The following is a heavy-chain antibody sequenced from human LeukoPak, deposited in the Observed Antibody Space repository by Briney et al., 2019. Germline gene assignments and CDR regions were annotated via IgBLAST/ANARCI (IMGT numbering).Heavy chain of an antibody. D-gene: IGHD7-27*01. CDR3: ARTGDFDY. Sequence: VASVTVSYTASGYTFTVYYMHWVRQAPAQGLEWMGWINPNSGGTNYAHNFHGRVTMTRDHSSSTSYMELSMHISGDTAIYYCARTGDFDYWGQGTLVTVSS. CDR2: INPNSGGT. J-gene: IGHJ4*02. CDR1: GYTFTVYY. V-gene: IGHV1-2*02.